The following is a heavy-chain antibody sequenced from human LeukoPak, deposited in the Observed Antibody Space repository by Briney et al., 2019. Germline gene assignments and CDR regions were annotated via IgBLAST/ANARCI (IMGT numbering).Heavy chain of an antibody. J-gene: IGHJ4*02. D-gene: IGHD5-18*01. CDR1: GGSFSGYY. Sequence: SETLSLTCAVYGGSFSGYYWSWIRQPPGKGLEWIGEINHSGSTNYNPSLKSRVTISVDTSKNQFSLKLSSVTAADTAVYYCARGRYSYGSKFLDYWGQGTLVTVSS. V-gene: IGHV4-34*01. CDR2: INHSGST. CDR3: ARGRYSYGSKFLDY.